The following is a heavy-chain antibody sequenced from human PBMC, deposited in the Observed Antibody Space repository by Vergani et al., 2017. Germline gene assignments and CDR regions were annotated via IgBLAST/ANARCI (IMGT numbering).Heavy chain of an antibody. CDR2: ICHTEHT. V-gene: IGHV4-4*03. CDR3: ATIGYSRSCYYFDY. Sequence: QVQLQESGPGLVKPPGTLSLTCVVPGYSISSYNCWTWLRQPPGRGLEWIGEICHTEHTKYSPSHMSRVTVSVDESRLLFPLRLNSVTAADSAVYYCATIGYSRSCYYFDYWGQGILVTVSS. D-gene: IGHD1-26*01. J-gene: IGHJ4*02. CDR1: GYSISSYNC.